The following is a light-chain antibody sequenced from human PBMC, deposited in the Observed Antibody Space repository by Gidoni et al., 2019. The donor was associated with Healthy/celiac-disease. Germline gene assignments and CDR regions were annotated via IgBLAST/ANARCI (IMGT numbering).Light chain of an antibody. J-gene: IGKJ4*01. CDR3: QQYDNLPPT. CDR2: DAS. Sequence: DIQMTQSPSSLSASVGDRVTITCQASQDISNSLKWYQQKPGKAPKLLIYDASNLETGVPSRISGRGARTDFTFTISSVQPDDIATYYWQQYDNLPPTFGGGTKVEIK. CDR1: QDISNS. V-gene: IGKV1-33*01.